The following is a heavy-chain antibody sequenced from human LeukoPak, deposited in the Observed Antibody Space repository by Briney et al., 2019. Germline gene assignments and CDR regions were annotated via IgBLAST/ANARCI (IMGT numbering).Heavy chain of an antibody. J-gene: IGHJ4*02. D-gene: IGHD1-26*01. CDR2: IYYSGST. CDR3: ARGRVGGSY. CDR1: GGSMSSSY. V-gene: IGHV4-59*01. Sequence: PSETLSLTCTVSGGSMSSSYWNWIRQTPGKGLEWIGCIYYSGSTNYNPSLKSRVTISVDTSKSQFSLKLNSVTAADTAVYYCARGRVGGSYWGQGALVTVSS.